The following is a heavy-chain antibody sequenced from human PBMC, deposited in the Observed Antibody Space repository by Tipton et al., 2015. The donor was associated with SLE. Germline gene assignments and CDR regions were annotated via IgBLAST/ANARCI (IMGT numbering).Heavy chain of an antibody. V-gene: IGHV4-59*11. CDR2: IYDSGST. CDR3: AREILYYYDSSGYYLDWFDP. D-gene: IGHD3-22*01. J-gene: IGHJ5*02. CDR1: GGSISSHY. Sequence: TLSLTCTVSGGSISSHYWSWIRQPPGKGLEWIGYIYDSGSTNYNPSLKSRVTISVDTSKNQFSLKLSSVTAADTAVYYCAREILYYYDSSGYYLDWFDPWGQGTLVTVSS.